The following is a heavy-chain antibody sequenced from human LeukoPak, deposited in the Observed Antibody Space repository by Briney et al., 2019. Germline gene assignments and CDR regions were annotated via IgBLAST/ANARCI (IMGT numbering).Heavy chain of an antibody. CDR3: ARFGYGSSWNWFDP. D-gene: IGHD6-13*01. J-gene: IGHJ5*02. CDR2: IYYSGST. Sequence: PSETLSLTCTVSGGSISSSSYYWGWIRQPPGKGLEWIGSIYYSGSTYYNPSLKSRVTISVDTSKNQFSLKLSSVTAADTAVYYCARFGYGSSWNWFDPWGQGTLVTVSS. V-gene: IGHV4-39*01. CDR1: GGSISSSSYY.